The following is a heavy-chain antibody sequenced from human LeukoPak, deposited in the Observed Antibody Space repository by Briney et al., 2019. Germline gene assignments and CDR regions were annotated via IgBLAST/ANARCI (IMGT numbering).Heavy chain of an antibody. V-gene: IGHV3-21*01. CDR3: ARVETVTYYYYYYMDV. CDR2: ISSSSSYI. J-gene: IGHJ6*03. D-gene: IGHD4-17*01. Sequence: GGSLRLSCAASGFTFSSYWMHWVRQAPGKGLEWVSSISSSSSYIYYADSVKGRFTISRDNAKNSLYLQMNSLRAEDTAVYYCARVETVTYYYYYYMDVWGKGTTVTVSS. CDR1: GFTFSSYW.